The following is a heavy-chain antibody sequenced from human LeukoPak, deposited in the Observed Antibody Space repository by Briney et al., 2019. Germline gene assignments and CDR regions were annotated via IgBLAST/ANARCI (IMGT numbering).Heavy chain of an antibody. D-gene: IGHD2-2*01. Sequence: PGGSLRLSCAASGYTFPSYSMNWVRQAPGKGLEGVSYISDGGETIYYADSVKGRFTISRDNAKNSLYLQMNSLRAEDTAVYYCARDCGTTSCYDFPDFDYWGQGTLVTVSS. CDR3: ARDCGTTSCYDFPDFDY. J-gene: IGHJ4*02. CDR2: ISDGGETI. V-gene: IGHV3-48*01. CDR1: GYTFPSYS.